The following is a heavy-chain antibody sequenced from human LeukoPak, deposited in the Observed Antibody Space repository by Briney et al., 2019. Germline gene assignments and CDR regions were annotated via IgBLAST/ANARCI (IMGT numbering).Heavy chain of an antibody. D-gene: IGHD3-22*01. Sequence: GGSLRLSCAASGFTFSSYSMNWVRQAPGKGLERVSYISSSSSTIYYADSVKGRFTISRDNAKNSLYLQMNSLRAEDTAVYYCARETYYYDSSGFDYWGQGTLVTVSS. J-gene: IGHJ4*02. V-gene: IGHV3-48*01. CDR2: ISSSSSTI. CDR1: GFTFSSYS. CDR3: ARETYYYDSSGFDY.